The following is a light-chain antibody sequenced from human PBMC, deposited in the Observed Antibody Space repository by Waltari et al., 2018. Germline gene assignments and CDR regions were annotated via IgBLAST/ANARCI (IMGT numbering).Light chain of an antibody. V-gene: IGLV8-61*01. CDR3: ALDMGSGIWV. CDR2: KAN. J-gene: IGLJ3*02. Sequence: VVTQEPSVSVSPGRTVTLPFALSSVSLSTICNYPRYQQTPAPAPRTLVYKANARSSWVPDRFSGSILGNTAALTITGAQADDGSDYYCALDMGSGIWVFGGGTRLTVL. CDR1: SVSLSTICN.